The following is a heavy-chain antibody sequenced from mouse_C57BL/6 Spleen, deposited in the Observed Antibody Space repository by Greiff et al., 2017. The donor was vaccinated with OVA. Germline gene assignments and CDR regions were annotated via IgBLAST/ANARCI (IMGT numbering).Heavy chain of an antibody. D-gene: IGHD2-3*01. CDR2: ISSGSSTI. J-gene: IGHJ2*01. V-gene: IGHV5-17*01. Sequence: VQLKESGGGLVKPGGSLKLSCAASGFTFSDYGMHWVRQAPEKGLEWVAYISSGSSTIYYADTVKGRFTISRDTAKNTRFLQRTSLRSEDTAMYYCAREGIYDGYYVGYWGQGTTLTVSS. CDR3: AREGIYDGYYVGY. CDR1: GFTFSDYG.